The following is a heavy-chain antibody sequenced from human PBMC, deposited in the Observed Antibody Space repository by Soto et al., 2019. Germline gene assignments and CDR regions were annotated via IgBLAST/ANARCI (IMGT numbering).Heavy chain of an antibody. Sequence: GGSLRLSCAASGFTFSSYSMNWVRQAPGKGLEWVSYISSSSNTIYYADSVKGRFTISRDNAKNSLYLQMNSLRDEDTAVYYCARNTIFGVVTEPKRIYYYYYYGMDVWGQGTTVTVSS. D-gene: IGHD3-3*01. V-gene: IGHV3-48*02. CDR3: ARNTIFGVVTEPKRIYYYYYYGMDV. J-gene: IGHJ6*02. CDR2: ISSSSNTI. CDR1: GFTFSSYS.